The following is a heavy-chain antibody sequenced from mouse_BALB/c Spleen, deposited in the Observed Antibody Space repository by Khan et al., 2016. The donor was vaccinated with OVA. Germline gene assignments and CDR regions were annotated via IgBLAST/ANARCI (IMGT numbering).Heavy chain of an antibody. Sequence: EVQLVESGPGLVKPSQSLSLTCTVTGYSITSDYAWNWIRQFPGTKLEWMGYISYSGSTTYNPSLKSRISITRDTSKNQFFLQLNSVTTEDTATYYCASELGRYYAMDYWGQGTSVTVSS. CDR1: GYSITSDYA. CDR2: ISYSGST. CDR3: ASELGRYYAMDY. J-gene: IGHJ4*01. V-gene: IGHV3-2*02. D-gene: IGHD4-1*01.